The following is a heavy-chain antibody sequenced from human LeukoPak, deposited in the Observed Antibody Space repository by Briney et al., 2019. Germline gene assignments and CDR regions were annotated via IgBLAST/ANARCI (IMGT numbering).Heavy chain of an antibody. J-gene: IGHJ4*02. CDR1: GGSFSGYY. V-gene: IGHV4-34*01. Sequence: SEALSLTCAVYGGSFSGYYWSWIRQPPGKGLEWIGEINHSGSTNYNPSLKSRVTISVDTSKKQFSLKLSSVTAADTAVYYCVTYYFDSSGPKKNYWGQGTLVTVSS. D-gene: IGHD3-22*01. CDR3: VTYYFDSSGPKKNY. CDR2: INHSGST.